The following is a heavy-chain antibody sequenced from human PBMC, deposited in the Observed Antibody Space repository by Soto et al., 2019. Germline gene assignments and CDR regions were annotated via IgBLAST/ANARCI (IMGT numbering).Heavy chain of an antibody. V-gene: IGHV3-30-3*01. CDR2: ISYDGSNK. J-gene: IGHJ4*02. Sequence: PGGSLRLSCAASGFTFSSYAMHWVRQAPGKGLEWVAVISYDGSNKYYADSVKGRFTISRDNSKNTLYLQMNSLRAADTAVYYCARGAAAGTDYFDYWGQGTLVTVSS. CDR3: ARGAAAGTDYFDY. D-gene: IGHD6-13*01. CDR1: GFTFSSYA.